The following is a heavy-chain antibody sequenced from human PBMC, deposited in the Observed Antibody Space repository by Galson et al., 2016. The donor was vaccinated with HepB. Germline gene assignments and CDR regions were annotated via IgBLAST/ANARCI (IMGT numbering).Heavy chain of an antibody. D-gene: IGHD1-26*01. Sequence: SVKVSCKASGYAFTNYPMHWVRQAPGQRLEWMGWINTANGNTKYSQKFQGRVTINRDTSATTVYMELSSLSSEDTATYYWVRDELSGSYYHALDIWGQGTKVTVSS. J-gene: IGHJ3*02. V-gene: IGHV1-3*04. CDR2: INTANGNT. CDR1: GYAFTNYP. CDR3: VRDELSGSYYHALDI.